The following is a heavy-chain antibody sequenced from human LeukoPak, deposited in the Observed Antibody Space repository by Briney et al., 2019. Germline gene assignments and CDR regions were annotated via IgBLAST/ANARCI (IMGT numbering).Heavy chain of an antibody. Sequence: GGSLRLSCAASGFYFRNYAMTWVRQAPGKGLEWVSGISNGGVATYYADSVKGRFTVSRDNSKNTLYLQMNSLRADDTAIYYCVKGPDKYCTAGSCYGASWGQGTQVTVSS. V-gene: IGHV3-23*01. D-gene: IGHD2-15*01. CDR1: GFYFRNYA. CDR3: VKGPDKYCTAGSCYGAS. CDR2: ISNGGVAT. J-gene: IGHJ5*02.